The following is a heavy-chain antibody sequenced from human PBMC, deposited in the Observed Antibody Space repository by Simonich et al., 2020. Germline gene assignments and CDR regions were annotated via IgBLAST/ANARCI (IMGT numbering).Heavy chain of an antibody. J-gene: IGHJ3*02. Sequence: QVQLVQSGAEVKKPGASVKVSCKASGYTFTGYYMHWVRQAPGQGLEGRGWINPKGGGTNNAKKFQGRVTMTRDTSISTAYMELSRLRSDDTAVYYCARGRLTGDKGAFDIWGQGTMVTVSS. CDR3: ARGRLTGDKGAFDI. CDR1: GYTFTGYY. CDR2: INPKGGGT. D-gene: IGHD7-27*01. V-gene: IGHV1-2*02.